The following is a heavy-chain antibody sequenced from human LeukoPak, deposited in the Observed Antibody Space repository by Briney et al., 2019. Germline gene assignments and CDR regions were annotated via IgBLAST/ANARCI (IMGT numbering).Heavy chain of an antibody. CDR2: IYSGGST. Sequence: PGGSLRLSCAASGFTVSSNYMTWVRQAPGKGLEWVSVIYSGGSTFYADSVKGRLTISRDSSKNTVYLQMNSLRAEDTAVYYCAGSDSWYTLDYWGQGTLVTVSS. CDR1: GFTVSSNY. J-gene: IGHJ4*02. CDR3: AGSDSWYTLDY. D-gene: IGHD6-13*01. V-gene: IGHV3-53*01.